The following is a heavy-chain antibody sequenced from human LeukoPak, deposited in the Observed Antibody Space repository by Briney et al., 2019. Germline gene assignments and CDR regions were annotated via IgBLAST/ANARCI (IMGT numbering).Heavy chain of an antibody. D-gene: IGHD5-18*01. Sequence: TLSLTCTGSGGSISSYYWSWIRQPAGKGLEWIWRICTSGSTNYNPSLKSRVTMSVDTSKNQFSLKLSSVTAADTAVYYCARGRGYRLYYYYGMDVWGQGTTVTVSS. V-gene: IGHV4-4*07. CDR1: GGSISSYY. J-gene: IGHJ6*02. CDR3: ARGRGYRLYYYYGMDV. CDR2: ICTSGST.